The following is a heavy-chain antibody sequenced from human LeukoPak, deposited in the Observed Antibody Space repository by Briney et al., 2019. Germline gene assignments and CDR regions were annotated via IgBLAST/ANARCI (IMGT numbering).Heavy chain of an antibody. CDR3: ARYPDNWNYADINWFDP. CDR1: GGTFSSYA. CDR2: IIPIFGTA. J-gene: IGHJ5*02. D-gene: IGHD1-7*01. Sequence: SVKVSCKASGGTFSSYAISWVRQAPGQGLEWMGGIIPIFGTANYAQKFQGRVTITADESTGTAYMELSSLRSEDTAVYYCARYPDNWNYADINWFDPWGQGTLVTVSS. V-gene: IGHV1-69*01.